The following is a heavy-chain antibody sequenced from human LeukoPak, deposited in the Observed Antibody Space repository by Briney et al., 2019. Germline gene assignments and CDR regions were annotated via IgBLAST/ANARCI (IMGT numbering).Heavy chain of an antibody. CDR3: ARRWSSGWYPYNWFDP. CDR1: GGSFSGYY. CDR2: INHSGST. D-gene: IGHD6-19*01. J-gene: IGHJ5*02. Sequence: PSETLSLTCAVYGGSFSGYYWSWIRQPPGKGLEWIGEINHSGSTNYNPSLKSRVTISVDTSKNQFSLKLSSVTAADTAVYCCARRWSSGWYPYNWFDPWGQGTLVTVSS. V-gene: IGHV4-34*01.